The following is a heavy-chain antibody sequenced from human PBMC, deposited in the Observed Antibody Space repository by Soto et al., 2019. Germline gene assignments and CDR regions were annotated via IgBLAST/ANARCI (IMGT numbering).Heavy chain of an antibody. Sequence: QVQLQQWGAGLLKSSETLSLTCAVFGGSFRGYYWSWIRQHPGKGLEWIGEINHRGSTNYNPSLKSRVTISVDTSKTQFSLKLSSVPAADTAAYYCATTNWNHNWFDHWGQGTLVTVSS. V-gene: IGHV4-34*01. CDR2: INHRGST. J-gene: IGHJ5*02. CDR3: ATTNWNHNWFDH. CDR1: GGSFRGYY. D-gene: IGHD1-1*01.